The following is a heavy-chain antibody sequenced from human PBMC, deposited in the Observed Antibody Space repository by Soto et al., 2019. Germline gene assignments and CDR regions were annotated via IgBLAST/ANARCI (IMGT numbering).Heavy chain of an antibody. CDR1: GGSISSSTYY. V-gene: IGHV4-39*01. CDR3: ARPGSRHLPGTLGDFDS. D-gene: IGHD6-13*01. J-gene: IGHJ4*02. CDR2: ISYGGTT. Sequence: PSETLSLTCTVSGGSISSSTYYWGWMRQPPGERLEWIGSISYGGTTYYIPSLESRVTISLDTSGNQFSLELTSVTAADTAVYYCARPGSRHLPGTLGDFDSWGQGSLVTVSS.